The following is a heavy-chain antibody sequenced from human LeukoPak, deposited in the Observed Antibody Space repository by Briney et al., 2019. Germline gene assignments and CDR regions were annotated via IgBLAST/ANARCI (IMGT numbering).Heavy chain of an antibody. D-gene: IGHD6-19*01. Sequence: RGSPRLSCAASGFTFATYAMGWVRQAPGKGLEWVSAISGSGANIYYADSVKGRFSISRDNSKNILYLQMDSLRAEDTAVYYCAKARGNSAWYHFDYWGQGTLVTVSS. V-gene: IGHV3-23*01. CDR1: GFTFATYA. CDR3: AKARGNSAWYHFDY. J-gene: IGHJ4*02. CDR2: ISGSGANI.